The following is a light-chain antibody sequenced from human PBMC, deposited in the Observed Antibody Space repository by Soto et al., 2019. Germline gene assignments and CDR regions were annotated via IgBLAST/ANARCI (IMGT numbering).Light chain of an antibody. CDR3: GPWAQRMVTYV. V-gene: IGLV1-51*01. Sequence: QSVLTHPPSLCASPGRRFIVSCSGISTNIGDNYVSLYQHLPGTAPKLVVYDNDRLPSDIPGRFSGSKSGTSATLVITGLQTGDEADYSCGPWAQRMVTYVFGDGTXVIV. J-gene: IGLJ1*01. CDR1: STNIGDNY. CDR2: DND.